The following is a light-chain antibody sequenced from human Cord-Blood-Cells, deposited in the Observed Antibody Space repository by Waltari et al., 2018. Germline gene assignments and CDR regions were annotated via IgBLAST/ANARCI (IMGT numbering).Light chain of an antibody. CDR1: QSVSSN. Sequence: EIVMTQSQATLSVSPAERDTLSCRASQSVSSNLAWYQQKPGQAPRLLIYGASTRATGIPARFSGSGSGTEFTLTISSLQSEDFAVYYCQQYNNWPYTFGQGTKLEIK. CDR2: GAS. J-gene: IGKJ2*01. CDR3: QQYNNWPYT. V-gene: IGKV3-15*01.